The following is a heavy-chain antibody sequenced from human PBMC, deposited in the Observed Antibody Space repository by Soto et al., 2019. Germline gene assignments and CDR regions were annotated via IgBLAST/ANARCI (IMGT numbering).Heavy chain of an antibody. D-gene: IGHD6-13*01. CDR2: IGGSGGTT. Sequence: PGGSLRLSCAASGFTFSNYAMGWVRQAPGKGLEWVSAIGGSGGTTYNADSVKGRFIISRDNSKNTLYLQMNSLRAEDTAVYYCAKAGGAAGTVDYFDYWGQGALVTVSS. CDR3: AKAGGAAGTVDYFDY. J-gene: IGHJ4*02. V-gene: IGHV3-23*01. CDR1: GFTFSNYA.